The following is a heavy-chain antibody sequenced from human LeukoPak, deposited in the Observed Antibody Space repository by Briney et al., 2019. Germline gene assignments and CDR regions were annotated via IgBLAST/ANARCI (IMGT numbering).Heavy chain of an antibody. CDR2: IRYDGSNK. CDR1: GFTFSSYG. V-gene: IGHV3-30*02. CDR3: ANGRITIWASTGDAFDI. Sequence: PGGSLRLSCAASGFTFSSYGMHWVRQAPGKGLEWVAFIRYDGSNKYYADSVKGRFTISRDNSKNTLYLQMNSLRAEDTAVYYCANGRITIWASTGDAFDIWGRGTMVTVSS. D-gene: IGHD3-3*01. J-gene: IGHJ3*02.